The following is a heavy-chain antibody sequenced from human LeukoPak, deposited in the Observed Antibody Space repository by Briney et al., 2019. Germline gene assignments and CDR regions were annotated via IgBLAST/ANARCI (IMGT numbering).Heavy chain of an antibody. D-gene: IGHD5-24*01. J-gene: IGHJ4*02. Sequence: GASVKVSCKASGGTFISYAISWVRQAPGQGLEWMGGIIPIFGTANYAQKFQGRVTITADESTSTAYMELSSLRSEDTAVYYCASVGDRDGYSVDYWGQGTLVTVSS. CDR3: ASVGDRDGYSVDY. CDR2: IIPIFGTA. V-gene: IGHV1-69*13. CDR1: GGTFISYA.